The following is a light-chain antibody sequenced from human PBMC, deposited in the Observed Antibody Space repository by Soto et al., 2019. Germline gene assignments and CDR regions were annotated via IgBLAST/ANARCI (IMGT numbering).Light chain of an antibody. Sequence: DIPMTQSPLSLSASVGESVTITCRASQNISHFLNWYQQKPGKPPRLLIFGTSNLQSGVPSRFRGSRSETDFSLTISGLKPEDFSTYSCQQSYRSPLNFGPGTRVA. V-gene: IGKV1-39*01. CDR3: QQSYRSPLN. CDR1: QNISHF. CDR2: GTS. J-gene: IGKJ3*01.